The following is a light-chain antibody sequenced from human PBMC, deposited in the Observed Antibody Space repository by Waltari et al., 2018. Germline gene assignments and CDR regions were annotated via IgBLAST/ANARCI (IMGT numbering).Light chain of an antibody. Sequence: QSALTQPPSASASPGQSITLSCTGTNTAVGGYNSVSWYQHHPGKAPKLMIYDVSNRPSGISYRFSGSKSGNTASLTISGLQAEDEADYYCTSYTTSSTPHVVFGGGTKLSVL. CDR1: NTAVGGYNS. V-gene: IGLV2-14*03. CDR2: DVS. J-gene: IGLJ2*01. CDR3: TSYTTSSTPHVV.